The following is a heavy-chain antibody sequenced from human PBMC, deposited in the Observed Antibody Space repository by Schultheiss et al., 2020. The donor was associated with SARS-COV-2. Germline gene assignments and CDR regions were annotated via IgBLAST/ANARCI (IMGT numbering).Heavy chain of an antibody. J-gene: IGHJ3*02. CDR1: GGSFSGYY. Sequence: GSLRLSCAVYGGSFSGYYWSWIRQPPGKGLEWIGEINHSGSTNYNPSLKSRVTISVDTSKNQFSLKLSSVTAADTAVYYCARGGRRWLQTRTYTNAFDIWGQGTMVTVSS. D-gene: IGHD5-24*01. CDR3: ARGGRRWLQTRTYTNAFDI. V-gene: IGHV4-34*01. CDR2: INHSGST.